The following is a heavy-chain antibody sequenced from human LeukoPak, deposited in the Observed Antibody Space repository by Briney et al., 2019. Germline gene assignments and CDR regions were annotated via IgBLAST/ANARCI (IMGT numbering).Heavy chain of an antibody. V-gene: IGHV4-34*01. D-gene: IGHD3-22*01. Sequence: NTSETLSLTCAVYGGSFSGYYWSWIRQPPGKGLEWIGEINHSGSTNYNPSLKSRVTISVDTSKNQFSLKLSSVTAADTAVYYCAKSYDRSGYYNYWGQGTLVTVSS. J-gene: IGHJ4*02. CDR3: AKSYDRSGYYNY. CDR1: GGSFSGYY. CDR2: INHSGST.